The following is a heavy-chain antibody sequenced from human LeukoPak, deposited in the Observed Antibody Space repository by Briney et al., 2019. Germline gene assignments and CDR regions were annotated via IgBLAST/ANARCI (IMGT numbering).Heavy chain of an antibody. V-gene: IGHV3-23*01. D-gene: IGHD6-13*01. CDR2: ISGSGGST. Sequence: PSETLSLTCAVYGGSFSGYYWSWVRQAPGKGLEWVSAISGSGGSTYYADSVKGRFTISRDNSKNTLYLQMNSLRAEDTAVYYCAKRPIAAADNDYWGQGTLVTVSS. CDR3: AKRPIAAADNDY. J-gene: IGHJ4*02. CDR1: GGSFSGYY.